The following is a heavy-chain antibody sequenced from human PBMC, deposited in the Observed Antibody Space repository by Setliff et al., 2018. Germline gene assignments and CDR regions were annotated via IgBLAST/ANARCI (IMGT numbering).Heavy chain of an antibody. V-gene: IGHV3-49*04. CDR3: ARASSVAGLTTDY. J-gene: IGHJ4*02. D-gene: IGHD6-19*01. CDR2: IRSKAYGGTT. CDR1: GLTTTLYY. Sequence: GSLRLSCAASGLTTTLYYMDWVRQAPGKGLEWVGFIRSKAYGGTTEYAASVKGRFTISRDDSKSIAYLQMNSLGAEDTAVYYCARASSVAGLTTDYWGQGTLVTSPQ.